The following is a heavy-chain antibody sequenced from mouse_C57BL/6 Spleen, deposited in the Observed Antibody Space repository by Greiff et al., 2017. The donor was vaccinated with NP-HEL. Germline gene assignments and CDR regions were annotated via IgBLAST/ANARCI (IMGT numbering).Heavy chain of an antibody. J-gene: IGHJ4*01. V-gene: IGHV14-3*01. D-gene: IGHD1-1*01. CDR1: GFNIKNTY. CDR2: IDPANGNT. Sequence: EVQLQQSVAELVRPGASVKLSCTASGFNIKNTYMHWVKQRPEQGLEWIGRIDPANGNTKYASKFQGKATITAETSSNTAYLQLSSLTSEDTAIYYCSRYYGSSYYAMDYWGQGTSVTVSS. CDR3: SRYYGSSYYAMDY.